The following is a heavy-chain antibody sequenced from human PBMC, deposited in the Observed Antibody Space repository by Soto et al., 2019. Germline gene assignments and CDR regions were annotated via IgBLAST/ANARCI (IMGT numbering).Heavy chain of an antibody. V-gene: IGHV4-31*03. Sequence: LSETLSLTCTVSGVSITSVDYYWSWIRQRPGKGLEWIGYIYHRGTTYYNPSLRSRISTSIDTSKNQFSLKLSSVTAADTAVYYWAKSADIAVVWFDPWGQGTLFTVSS. CDR3: AKSADIAVVWFDP. CDR2: IYHRGTT. J-gene: IGHJ5*02. D-gene: IGHD3-16*02. CDR1: GVSITSVDYY.